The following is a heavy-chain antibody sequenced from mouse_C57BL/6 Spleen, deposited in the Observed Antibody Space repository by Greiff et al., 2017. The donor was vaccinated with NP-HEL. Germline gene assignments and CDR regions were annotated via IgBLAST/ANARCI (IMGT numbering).Heavy chain of an antibody. CDR3: ARRDDYGSSYSDY. V-gene: IGHV1-26*01. J-gene: IGHJ2*01. CDR1: GYTFTDYY. CDR2: INPNNGGT. Sequence: EVQLQQSGPELVKPGASVKISCKASGYTFTDYYMNWVKQSHGKSLEWIGDINPNNGGTSYNQKFKGKATLTVDKSSSTAYMELRSLTSEDSAVYYCARRDDYGSSYSDYWGQGTTLTVSS. D-gene: IGHD1-1*01.